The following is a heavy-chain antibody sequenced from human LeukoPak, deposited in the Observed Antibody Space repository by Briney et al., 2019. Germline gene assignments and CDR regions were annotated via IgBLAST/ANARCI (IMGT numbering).Heavy chain of an antibody. D-gene: IGHD1-14*01. J-gene: IGHJ4*02. CDR3: AKDMGYNPSYYFDY. CDR1: GFTFDDYA. CDR2: ISWNSGSI. Sequence: SLRLSCAASGFTFDDYAMHWVRQAPGKGLEWVSGISWNSGSIGYADSVKGRFTISRDNAKNSLYLQMNSLRAEDMALYYCAKDMGYNPSYYFDYWGQGTLVTVSS. V-gene: IGHV3-9*03.